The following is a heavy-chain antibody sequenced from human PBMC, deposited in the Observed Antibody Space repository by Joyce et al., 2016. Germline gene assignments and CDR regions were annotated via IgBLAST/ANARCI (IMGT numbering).Heavy chain of an antibody. CDR1: GFTVRSSV. Sequence: QVQLVESGGGVVQPGRSLRLSCAASGFTVRSSVMHWVRQAPRKGLEWVAFISDDGTNKYYADSLKGRFTISRDNSKNALYLQMNSLRGEDTAVYYCAKSQKEYSRGFHWYFDLWGRGTLVSVSS. CDR3: AKSQKEYSRGFHWYFDL. J-gene: IGHJ2*01. V-gene: IGHV3-30*18. CDR2: ISDDGTNK. D-gene: IGHD5-18*01.